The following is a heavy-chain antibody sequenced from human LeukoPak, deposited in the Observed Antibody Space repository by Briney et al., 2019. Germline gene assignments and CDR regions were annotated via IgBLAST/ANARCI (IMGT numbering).Heavy chain of an antibody. V-gene: IGHV4-39*01. CDR1: GDSIRSSTYY. CDR3: ARAGTSSGHHNFPPDDAFDV. Sequence: PSETLSLTCTVSGDSIRSSTYYWGWIRQPPGQGLEWIGSILHSGSTYYSPSLKSRVTISVDTSKNQFSLKLSSVTAADAAIYYCARAGTSSGHHNFPPDDAFDVWGQGTMVTVSS. CDR2: ILHSGST. D-gene: IGHD3-22*01. J-gene: IGHJ3*01.